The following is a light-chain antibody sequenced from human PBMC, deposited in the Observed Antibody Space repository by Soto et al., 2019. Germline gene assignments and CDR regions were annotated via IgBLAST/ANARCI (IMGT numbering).Light chain of an antibody. J-gene: IGKJ2*01. CDR3: QQYGSSPYT. CDR1: QSISSTY. Sequence: VLTQSPGTLSLSPGERATLSCRASQSISSTYLAWYQQKPGQAPRLLIYGASIRATGITDRISGSGSGTDFTVTISRLEPEDFAVYYGQQYGSSPYTFAQGTKLEIK. CDR2: GAS. V-gene: IGKV3-20*01.